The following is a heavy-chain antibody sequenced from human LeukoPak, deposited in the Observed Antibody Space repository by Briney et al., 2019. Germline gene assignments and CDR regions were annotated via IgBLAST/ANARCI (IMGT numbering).Heavy chain of an antibody. CDR3: ARVGPGGSCPGD. D-gene: IGHD2-15*01. CDR2: IIPIFGTA. V-gene: IGHV1-69*13. Sequence: SVKVPCKASGGTFSSYAISWVRQAPGQGLEWMGGIIPIFGTANYAQKFQGRVTITADESTSTAYMKLSSLRSEDTAVYYCARVGPGGSCPGDWGQGTLVTVSS. CDR1: GGTFSSYA. J-gene: IGHJ4*02.